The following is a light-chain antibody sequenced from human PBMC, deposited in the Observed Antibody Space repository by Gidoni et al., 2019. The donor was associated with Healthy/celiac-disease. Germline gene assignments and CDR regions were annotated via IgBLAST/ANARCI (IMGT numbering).Light chain of an antibody. Sequence: QSVLTQPPSASGTPGQGVTISCSGSSSNIGSNYVYWYQQLPGTAPKLLIYRDNQRPSWVPDRFSGSKSGTSASLAISGLRSEDEADYYCAAWDDSLSGKVFGGGTKLTVL. CDR3: AAWDDSLSGKV. CDR1: SSNIGSNY. CDR2: RDN. V-gene: IGLV1-47*01. J-gene: IGLJ3*02.